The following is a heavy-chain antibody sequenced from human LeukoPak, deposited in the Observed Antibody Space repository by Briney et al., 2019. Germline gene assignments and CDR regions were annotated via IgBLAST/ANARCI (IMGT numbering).Heavy chain of an antibody. CDR1: GFTFSDYH. CDR2: ISSSGGII. D-gene: IGHD3-10*01. V-gene: IGHV3-11*01. Sequence: GGSLRLSCAASGFTFSDYHMSWIRQAPGKGLEWVSYISSSGGIISYADSVKGRFTISRDNAKNSLYLQMNSLRAEDTALYYCAKDTVTMVRGVGAFDIWGQGTMVTVSS. CDR3: AKDTVTMVRGVGAFDI. J-gene: IGHJ3*02.